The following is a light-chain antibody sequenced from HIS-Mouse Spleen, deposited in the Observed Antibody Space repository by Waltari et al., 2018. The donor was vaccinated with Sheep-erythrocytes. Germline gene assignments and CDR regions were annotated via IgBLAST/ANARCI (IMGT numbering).Light chain of an antibody. Sequence: QSALTQPASVSGSPGQSITIPGTGTSSDVGGYNLVPWYQQRPGKAPKLMIYEGSKRPSGVSNRFSGSKSGNTASLTISGLQAEDEADYYCCSYAGSSTPWVFGGGTKLTVL. CDR3: CSYAGSSTPWV. J-gene: IGLJ3*02. CDR2: EGS. V-gene: IGLV2-23*01. CDR1: SSDVGGYNL.